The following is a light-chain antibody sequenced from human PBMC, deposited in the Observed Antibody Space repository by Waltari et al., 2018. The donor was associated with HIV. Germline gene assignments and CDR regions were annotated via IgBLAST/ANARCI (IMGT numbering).Light chain of an antibody. Sequence: IVLTQSPGTLSLSPGESATLSCRASQSVSSSYLAWYQQKPGQAPRLLIYGASSRATGIPDRFSGSGSGTDFTLTISRLEPEDFAVYYCQQYGSSRQTFGQGTKVEIK. CDR3: QQYGSSRQT. J-gene: IGKJ1*01. CDR2: GAS. CDR1: QSVSSSY. V-gene: IGKV3-20*01.